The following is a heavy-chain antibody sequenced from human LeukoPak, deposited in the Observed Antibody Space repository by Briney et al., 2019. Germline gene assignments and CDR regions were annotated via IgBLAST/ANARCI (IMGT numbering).Heavy chain of an antibody. V-gene: IGHV4-39*07. Sequence: PSETLSLTRTVSGGSISSSSYYWGWIRQPPGKGLEWIGNIYYSGSTYYNPSLKSRVTISIDTSKNQFSLRLSSVTAADTAVYYCASGDYGGNSGSFDYWGQGTLVTVSS. CDR2: IYYSGST. D-gene: IGHD4-23*01. CDR3: ASGDYGGNSGSFDY. CDR1: GGSISSSSYY. J-gene: IGHJ4*02.